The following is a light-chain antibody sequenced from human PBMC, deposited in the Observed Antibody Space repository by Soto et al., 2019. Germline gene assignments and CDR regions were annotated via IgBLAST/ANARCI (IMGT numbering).Light chain of an antibody. CDR3: QQRSNWLIT. V-gene: IGKV3-11*01. CDR1: QSVSSY. J-gene: IGKJ5*01. Sequence: EILLTQSPATLSLSPGERATLSCRASQSVSSYLAWYQQKPGQAPRLLIYDASNRATGIPARFSGSGSGTDFTLTISSLEPEDFAVYYCQQRSNWLITFGQGTRLAIK. CDR2: DAS.